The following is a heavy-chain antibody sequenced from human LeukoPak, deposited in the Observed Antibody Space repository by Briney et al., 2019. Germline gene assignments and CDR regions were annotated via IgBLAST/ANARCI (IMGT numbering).Heavy chain of an antibody. CDR3: ARGPMFSDY. V-gene: IGHV3-33*08. J-gene: IGHJ4*02. D-gene: IGHD3-10*02. Sequence: PGGSLRLSCVASGFTFSTYAMTWVRQAPGKGLEWVAVIWYDGSNKYYADSVKGRFTISRDNSKNTLYLQMNSLRAEDTAVYYCARGPMFSDYWGQGTLVTVSS. CDR2: IWYDGSNK. CDR1: GFTFSTYA.